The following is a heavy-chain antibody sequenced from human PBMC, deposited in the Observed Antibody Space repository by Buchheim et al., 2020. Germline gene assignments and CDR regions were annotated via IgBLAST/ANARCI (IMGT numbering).Heavy chain of an antibody. D-gene: IGHD2-15*01. CDR3: ARGSTPAALFQH. CDR1: GGSFSGYY. V-gene: IGHV4-34*12. CDR2: IIHSGST. Sequence: QVQLQQWGAGLLKPSETLSLTCAVYGGSFSGYYCSWICQRPVKGLEWIGVIIHSGSTNYNPSLKSRVTISVDTSKNQFPLMLGSVTDGDTAVYYCARGSTPAALFQHWGQGTL. J-gene: IGHJ1*01.